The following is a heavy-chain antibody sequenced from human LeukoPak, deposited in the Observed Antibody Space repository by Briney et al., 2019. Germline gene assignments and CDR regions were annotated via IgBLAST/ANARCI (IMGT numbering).Heavy chain of an antibody. V-gene: IGHV4-31*03. CDR2: IYYSGST. Sequence: PSETLSLTCTVSGGSISSGGYYWSWIRQHPGKGLEWIGYIYYSGSTYYNPSLKSRVTTSVDTSKNQFSLKLSSVTAADTAVYYCARSAYYDSSGYYSWGQGTLVTVSS. CDR3: ARSAYYDSSGYYS. D-gene: IGHD3-22*01. CDR1: GGSISSGGYY. J-gene: IGHJ5*02.